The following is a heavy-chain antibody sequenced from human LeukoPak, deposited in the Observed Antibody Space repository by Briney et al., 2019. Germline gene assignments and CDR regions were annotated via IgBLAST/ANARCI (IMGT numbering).Heavy chain of an antibody. CDR3: ARVWELWFGSYYYGMDV. CDR1: GGSISSDY. D-gene: IGHD3-10*01. V-gene: IGHV4-59*12. Sequence: SETLSLTCTVSGGSISSDYWSWIRQPPGKGLEWIGYIYYSGSTNYNPPLKSRVTISVDTSKNQFSPKLSSVTAADTAVYYCARVWELWFGSYYYGMDVWGQGTTVTVSS. CDR2: IYYSGST. J-gene: IGHJ6*02.